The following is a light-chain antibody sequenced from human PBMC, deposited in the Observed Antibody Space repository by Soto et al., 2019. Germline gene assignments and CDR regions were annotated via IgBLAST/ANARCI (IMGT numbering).Light chain of an antibody. Sequence: DIQMTQSPSTLSASVGDRVTITCRASQKISTWLAWFQQKPGKAPKILIYKASNLESGVPSRFSGTGSGTEFTLSISNLQPDDFATYYCQQYNTYSHMYSFGQGTKLEIK. CDR3: QQYNTYSHMYS. CDR2: KAS. V-gene: IGKV1-5*03. J-gene: IGKJ2*01. CDR1: QKISTW.